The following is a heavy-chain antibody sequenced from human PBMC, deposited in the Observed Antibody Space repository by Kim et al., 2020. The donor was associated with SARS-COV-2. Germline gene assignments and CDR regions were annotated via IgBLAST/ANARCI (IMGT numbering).Heavy chain of an antibody. CDR3: ASRTYSGSYYYFDY. CDR1: GFTFSSYW. Sequence: GGSLRLSWAASGFTFSSYWMHWVRQVPGKGLVWVSRINSDGSSTSYADSVKGRFTISRDNAKNTLYLQMNSLRAEDTAVYYCASRTYSGSYYYFDYWGQGTLVTVSS. D-gene: IGHD1-26*01. CDR2: INSDGSST. J-gene: IGHJ4*02. V-gene: IGHV3-74*01.